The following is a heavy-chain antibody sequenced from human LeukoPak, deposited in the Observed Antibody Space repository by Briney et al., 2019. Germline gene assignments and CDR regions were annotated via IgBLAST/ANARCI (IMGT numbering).Heavy chain of an antibody. V-gene: IGHV3-53*01. Sequence: GGSLRLSCTVSGFTVSSNSMSWVRQALGKGLEWVSFIYSGGNTHNSDSVKGRFTISRDNSKNTLYLQMNTLRAEDTAVYYCARRAGDYSHPYDYWGQGTLVTVSS. D-gene: IGHD3-22*01. CDR3: ARRAGDYSHPYDY. CDR1: GFTVSSNS. CDR2: IYSGGNT. J-gene: IGHJ4*02.